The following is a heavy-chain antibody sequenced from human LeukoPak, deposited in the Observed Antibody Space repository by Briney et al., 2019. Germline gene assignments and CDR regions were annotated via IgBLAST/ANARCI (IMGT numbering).Heavy chain of an antibody. CDR3: ATSGSYRNWFDP. D-gene: IGHD1-26*01. V-gene: IGHV3-21*01. CDR1: GFTFSSYS. J-gene: IGHJ5*02. Sequence: GGSLRLSCAASGFTFSSYSMNWVRQAPGKGLEWVSSISSSSSYIYCADSVKGRFTISRDNAKNSLYLQMNSLRAEDTAVYYCATSGSYRNWFDPWGQGTLATVSS. CDR2: ISSSSSYI.